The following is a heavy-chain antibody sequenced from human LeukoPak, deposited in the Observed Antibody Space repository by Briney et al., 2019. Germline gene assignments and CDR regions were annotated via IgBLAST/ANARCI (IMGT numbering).Heavy chain of an antibody. CDR3: ARSYGDYYDSSGYYQQYVDY. CDR1: GFTFSSYS. CDR2: ISSSSSYI. Sequence: GGSLRLSCAASGFTFSSYSMSWVRQAPGKGLEWVSSISSSSSYIYYADSVKGRFTISRDNAKNSLYLQMNSLRAEDTAVYYCARSYGDYYDSSGYYQQYVDYWGQGTLVTVSS. D-gene: IGHD3-22*01. J-gene: IGHJ4*02. V-gene: IGHV3-21*01.